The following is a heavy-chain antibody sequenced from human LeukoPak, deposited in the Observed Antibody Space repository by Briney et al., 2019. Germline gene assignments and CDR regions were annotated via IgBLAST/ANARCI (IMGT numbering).Heavy chain of an antibody. Sequence: GRSLRLSCAASGFTFSSYGMHWVRQASGKGLEWVAVISYDGSNKYYADSVKGRFTISRDNSKNTLYLQMNSLRAEDTAVYYCAKDSGSGSYSTFDYWGQGTLVTVSS. V-gene: IGHV3-30*18. CDR3: AKDSGSGSYSTFDY. J-gene: IGHJ4*02. CDR2: ISYDGSNK. CDR1: GFTFSSYG. D-gene: IGHD3-10*01.